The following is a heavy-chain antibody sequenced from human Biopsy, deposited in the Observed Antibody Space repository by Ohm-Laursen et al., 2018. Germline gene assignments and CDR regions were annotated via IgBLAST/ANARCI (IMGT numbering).Heavy chain of an antibody. CDR3: AAEVGVTVDVGF. CDR2: IVVGSGYA. V-gene: IGHV1-58*01. Sequence: GASVKVSCKPSGFTFSNSVVQWVRQARGQRLEWIGWIVVGSGYAVYAQNFQERVTITRDLSTSTANMELSSLRSDDTAVYYCAAEVGVTVDVGFWGQGTLVTVSS. D-gene: IGHD1-26*01. J-gene: IGHJ4*02. CDR1: GFTFSNSV.